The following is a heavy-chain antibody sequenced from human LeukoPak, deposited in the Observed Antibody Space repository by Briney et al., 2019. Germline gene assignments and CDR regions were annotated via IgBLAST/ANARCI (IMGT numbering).Heavy chain of an antibody. Sequence: GASVKVSCKASGYTFTSYGISWVRQAPGQGLEWMGWISAYNGNTDYAQKLQGRVTMTTDTSTSTAYMELRSLRSDDTAVYYCARSGIVATTGCGMDVWGQGTTVTVSS. CDR1: GYTFTSYG. CDR2: ISAYNGNT. V-gene: IGHV1-18*01. J-gene: IGHJ6*02. D-gene: IGHD5-12*01. CDR3: ARSGIVATTGCGMDV.